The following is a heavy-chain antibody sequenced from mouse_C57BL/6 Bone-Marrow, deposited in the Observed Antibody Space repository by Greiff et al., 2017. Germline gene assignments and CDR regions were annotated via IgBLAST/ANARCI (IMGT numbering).Heavy chain of an antibody. D-gene: IGHD1-1*01. J-gene: IGHJ1*03. V-gene: IGHV1-26*01. CDR2: INPNNGGT. Sequence: EVQLQQSGPELVKPGASVKISCKASGYTFTDYYMNWVKQSHGKSLEWIGDINPNNGGTSYNQKFKGKATLTVDKSSSTAYMELRSLTSEDSAVYYCARSITTVVAPWYFDVWGTGTTVTVSS. CDR1: GYTFTDYY. CDR3: ARSITTVVAPWYFDV.